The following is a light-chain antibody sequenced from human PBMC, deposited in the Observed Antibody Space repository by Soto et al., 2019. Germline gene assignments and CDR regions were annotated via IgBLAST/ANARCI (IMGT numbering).Light chain of an antibody. J-gene: IGKJ2*01. Sequence: DIQMTQSPSTLSASVGDRVTITCRARQSIGIWMAWYQQKPGKAPKFMIYRASILESGVPARFSGSGSGTDLTLTISSQHTDDFASYYCQQYESHPHTFGRGTKVDIK. V-gene: IGKV1-5*03. CDR1: QSIGIW. CDR2: RAS. CDR3: QQYESHPHT.